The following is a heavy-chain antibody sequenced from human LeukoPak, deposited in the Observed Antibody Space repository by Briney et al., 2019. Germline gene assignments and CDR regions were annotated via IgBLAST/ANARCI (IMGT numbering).Heavy chain of an antibody. D-gene: IGHD3-9*01. J-gene: IGHJ6*02. V-gene: IGHV4-34*01. CDR3: ARGRGPLRYFDWLSQGSYYYGMDV. CDR2: INHSGST. CDR1: GGSFSGYY. Sequence: SETLSLTCAVYGGSFSGYYWSWIRQPPGKGLEWIGEINHSGSTNYNPSLKSRVTISVDTSKNQFSLKLSSVTAADTAVYYCARGRGPLRYFDWLSQGSYYYGMDVWGQGTTVTVSS.